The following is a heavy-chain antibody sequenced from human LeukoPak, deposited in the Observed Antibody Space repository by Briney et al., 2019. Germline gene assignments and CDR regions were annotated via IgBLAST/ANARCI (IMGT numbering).Heavy chain of an antibody. V-gene: IGHV3-72*01. J-gene: IGHJ6*03. CDR1: GFTFGNYE. CDR2: SRNKANSYIT. Sequence: GSLRLSCAASGFTFGNYEMNWVRQAPGMGLEWVGRSRNKANSYITEYAASVKGRFIISRDDSKNSLYLQMNSLKSEDTAVYYCARAREQWLVVYYYYYMDVWGKGTTVTVSS. D-gene: IGHD6-19*01. CDR3: ARAREQWLVVYYYYYMDV.